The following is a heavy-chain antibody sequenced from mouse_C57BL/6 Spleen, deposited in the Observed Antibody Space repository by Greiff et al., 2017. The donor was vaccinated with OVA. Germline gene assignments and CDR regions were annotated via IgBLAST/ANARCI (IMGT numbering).Heavy chain of an antibody. D-gene: IGHD1-1*01. CDR3: ASYGSGYLDY. CDR2: IIPNNGGT. CDR1: GYTFTDYN. V-gene: IGHV1-18*01. Sequence: VQRVASGPELVKPGASVTLPCKASGYTFTDYNMDWVQQSHGKSLEWIGDIIPNNGGTIYNTKFKGKATLTVDKSASTAYMERRSLTSEDTAVYYCASYGSGYLDYWGEGTTRTVAA. J-gene: IGHJ2*01.